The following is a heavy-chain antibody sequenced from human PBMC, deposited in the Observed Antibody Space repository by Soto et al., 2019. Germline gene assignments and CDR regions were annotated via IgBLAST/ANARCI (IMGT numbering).Heavy chain of an antibody. Sequence: GGSLRLSCAASGFTFSSYGMHWVRQAPGKGLEWVAVISYDGSNKYYGDSVKGRFTISRDNSKNTLYLQMNSLRAEDTAVYYCAKAVGYCSSSSCRDYYYYYGMDVWGQGTTVTVSS. J-gene: IGHJ6*02. CDR3: AKAVGYCSSSSCRDYYYYYGMDV. D-gene: IGHD2-2*01. CDR2: ISYDGSNK. CDR1: GFTFSSYG. V-gene: IGHV3-30*18.